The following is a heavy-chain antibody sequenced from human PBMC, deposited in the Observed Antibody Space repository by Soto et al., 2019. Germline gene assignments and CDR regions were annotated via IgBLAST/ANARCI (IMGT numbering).Heavy chain of an antibody. CDR3: ARKVSGSTGRPDLWYFDL. Sequence: EVQLLDSGGGLVQPGGSLRLSCAASGFTFSGYALTWVRQAPGKGLEWVSAISGGGDATFYADSVKGRFTISRDNSKNTLYLQMTTLIAEDTAVYYCARKVSGSTGRPDLWYFDLWGRGTLVTVSS. CDR1: GFTFSGYA. CDR2: ISGGGDAT. D-gene: IGHD3-10*01. V-gene: IGHV3-23*01. J-gene: IGHJ2*01.